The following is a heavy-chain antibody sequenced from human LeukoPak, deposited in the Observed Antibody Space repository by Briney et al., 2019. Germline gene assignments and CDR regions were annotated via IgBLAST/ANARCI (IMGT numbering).Heavy chain of an antibody. D-gene: IGHD5-24*01. CDR3: ARGRDPY. Sequence: NPSETLSLTCAVYGGSFSGYYWTWIRQPPGRGLEWIGEINRSGSTNYNPSLKSRVTISVDTSKSQFSLKLNSVTAADTARYYCARGRDPYWGQGTLVTVSS. V-gene: IGHV4-34*01. J-gene: IGHJ4*02. CDR1: GGSFSGYY. CDR2: INRSGST.